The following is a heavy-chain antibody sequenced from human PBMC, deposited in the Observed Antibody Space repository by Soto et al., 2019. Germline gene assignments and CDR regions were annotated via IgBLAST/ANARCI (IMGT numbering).Heavy chain of an antibody. CDR1: GFPFSDHY. J-gene: IGHJ4*02. CDR3: ARCLYGSGSYYNDY. V-gene: IGHV3-72*01. Sequence: PGGSLRRSCAAAGFPFSDHYMDWVRQAPGKGLKWVGRTRNKANSYTTEYAASVKGRFTISRDDSKNSLYLQMNSLKTEDTTVYYCARCLYGSGSYYNDYWGQGTLVTVSS. CDR2: TRNKANSYTT. D-gene: IGHD3-10*01.